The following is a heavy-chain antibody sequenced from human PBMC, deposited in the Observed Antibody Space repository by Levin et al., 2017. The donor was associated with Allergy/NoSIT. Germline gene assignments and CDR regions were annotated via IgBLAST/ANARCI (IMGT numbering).Heavy chain of an antibody. J-gene: IGHJ4*02. D-gene: IGHD3-22*01. CDR3: ARGQGGYESFDQ. V-gene: IGHV1-18*01. Sequence: KISCKASGYTFNMYGINWVRQAPGQGLEWMGWISTDNGHRNYAQKVQGRVTMTTDRSTTTAYMELTSLTSDDTAMYFCARGQGGYESFDQWGQGTLVTVSS. CDR2: ISTDNGHR. CDR1: GYTFNMYG.